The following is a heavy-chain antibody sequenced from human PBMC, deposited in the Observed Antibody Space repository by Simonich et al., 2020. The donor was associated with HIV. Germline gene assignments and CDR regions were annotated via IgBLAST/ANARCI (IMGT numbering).Heavy chain of an antibody. V-gene: IGHV4-34*01. CDR3: ARIGELGIGLDY. CDR2: IEQRRNT. CDR1: GGSFSGYY. Sequence: QVKLQQWGAGLLKPSETMSLTCAVYGGSFSGYYWSWIRKPPGKGLEWIGEIEQRRNTNYNPSLKSRVTILVDTSKNQFSLRLSSVTAADTAVYYCARIGELGIGLDYWGQGTLVTVSS. D-gene: IGHD7-27*01. J-gene: IGHJ4*02.